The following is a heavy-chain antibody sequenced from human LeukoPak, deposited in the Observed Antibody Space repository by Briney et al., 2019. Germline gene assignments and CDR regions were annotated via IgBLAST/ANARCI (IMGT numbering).Heavy chain of an antibody. Sequence: GGSLRLSCAASGFTFSSYSMNWARQAPGKVLEWVSSISSSSSYIYYAVSLKGRFTISRDNAKNSLYLQMNSLRAEDTAVYYCPRGMFPGSYGYYYMDVWGKGTTVTVSS. J-gene: IGHJ6*03. CDR1: GFTFSSYS. V-gene: IGHV3-21*01. D-gene: IGHD3-10*01. CDR2: ISSSSSYI. CDR3: PRGMFPGSYGYYYMDV.